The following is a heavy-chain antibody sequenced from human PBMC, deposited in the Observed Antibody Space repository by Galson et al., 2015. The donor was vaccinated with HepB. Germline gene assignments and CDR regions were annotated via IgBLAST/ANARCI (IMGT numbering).Heavy chain of an antibody. J-gene: IGHJ5*02. Sequence: SETLSLTCTVSGGSISSYYWSWVRQPAGKGLEWIGRIYTSGSTNYNPSLKSRVTMSVDTSKNQFSLKLSSVTAADTAVYYCARDLYYGSGSYYWFDPWGQGTLVTVSS. CDR2: IYTSGST. CDR3: ARDLYYGSGSYYWFDP. V-gene: IGHV4-4*07. D-gene: IGHD3-10*01. CDR1: GGSISSYY.